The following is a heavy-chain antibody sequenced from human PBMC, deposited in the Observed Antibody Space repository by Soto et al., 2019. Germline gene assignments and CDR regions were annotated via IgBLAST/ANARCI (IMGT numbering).Heavy chain of an antibody. Sequence: SETLSLTCTVSGYSIRNGYYWGWIRQPPGKGLEWIGTIYHSGSTYYNPSLKSRVTISVDASENHFSLKLSSVTAADTAVYYCARVGPYCGGDCYSPPPWGQGTLVTV. J-gene: IGHJ5*02. D-gene: IGHD2-21*02. CDR3: ARVGPYCGGDCYSPPP. CDR2: IYHSGST. CDR1: GYSIRNGYY. V-gene: IGHV4-38-2*02.